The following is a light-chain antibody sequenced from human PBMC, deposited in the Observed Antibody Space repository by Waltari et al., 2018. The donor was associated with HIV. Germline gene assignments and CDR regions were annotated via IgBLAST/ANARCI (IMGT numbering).Light chain of an antibody. V-gene: IGKV1-5*03. J-gene: IGKJ1*01. CDR2: EAS. Sequence: DIQMTQSRSTLSASAGDRVTITCRASQSIGSWLAWYQQKPGKAPTLLISEASTLQTGVPSRFSGSGSGTEFTLTISSLHPDDFATYYCQEYNTYSETFGQGTKVEIK. CDR3: QEYNTYSET. CDR1: QSIGSW.